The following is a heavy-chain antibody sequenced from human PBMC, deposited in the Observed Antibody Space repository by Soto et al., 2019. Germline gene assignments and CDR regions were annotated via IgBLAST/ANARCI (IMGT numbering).Heavy chain of an antibody. CDR1: GFTFSSYG. Sequence: QVQLVESGGGVVQPGRSLRLSCAASGFTFSSYGMHWVRQAPGKGLEWVAVISYDGSNKYYADSVKGRFTISRDNSKNTLYLQMNSLRAEDTAVYSCAKVVYYDSSGVYWGQGTLVTVSS. CDR3: AKVVYYDSSGVY. J-gene: IGHJ4*02. CDR2: ISYDGSNK. D-gene: IGHD3-22*01. V-gene: IGHV3-30*18.